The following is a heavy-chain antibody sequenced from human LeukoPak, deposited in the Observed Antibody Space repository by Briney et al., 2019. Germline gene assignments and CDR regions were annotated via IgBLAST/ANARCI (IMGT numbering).Heavy chain of an antibody. CDR1: GYTFTSYG. CDR3: ARGGKPKDYFDY. CDR2: INAGNGNT. V-gene: IGHV1-3*01. J-gene: IGHJ4*02. D-gene: IGHD3-16*01. Sequence: ASVKVSCKASGYTFTSYGISWVRQAPGQGLEWMGWINAGNGNTKYSQKFQGRVTITRDTSASTAYMELSSLRSEDTAVYYCARGGKPKDYFDYWGQGTLVTVSS.